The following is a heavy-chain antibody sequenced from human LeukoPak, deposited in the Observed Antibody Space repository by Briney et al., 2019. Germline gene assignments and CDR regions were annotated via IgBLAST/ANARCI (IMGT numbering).Heavy chain of an antibody. CDR1: GFPFSTYS. D-gene: IGHD2-15*01. Sequence: PGGSLRLSCAASGFPFSTYSMTWLRQAPGKGLEWVGRIKSKTDGGTTDYAAPVNGRFTISRDDSKNTLYLQMNSLKTEDTAVYYCTTEYCSGGNCYSYYWGQGTLVTVSS. CDR3: TTEYCSGGNCYSYY. CDR2: IKSKTDGGTT. J-gene: IGHJ4*02. V-gene: IGHV3-15*01.